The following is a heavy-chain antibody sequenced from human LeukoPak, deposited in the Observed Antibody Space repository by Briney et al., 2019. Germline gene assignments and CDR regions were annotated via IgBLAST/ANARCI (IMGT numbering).Heavy chain of an antibody. Sequence: ASVKGSCKPSGYRFTRNGISWVRQAPGQGLEWMAWISANSGNTNYAQKFHDRITLTTDTSTNTAYMELRSLRSDDTAVYYCARDVNYAFDYWGQGTLVTVSS. V-gene: IGHV1-18*01. CDR1: GYRFTRNG. CDR3: ARDVNYAFDY. CDR2: ISANSGNT. D-gene: IGHD3-16*01. J-gene: IGHJ4*02.